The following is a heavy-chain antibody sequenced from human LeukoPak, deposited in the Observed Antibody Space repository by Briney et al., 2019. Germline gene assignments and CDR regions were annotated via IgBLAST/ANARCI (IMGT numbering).Heavy chain of an antibody. J-gene: IGHJ4*02. Sequence: GGSLRLSRAASGFTFSTYSMNWVRQAPGKGLEWVSFINNHNNFVYYADSVKGRFTISRDNTKNLLYLQMNSLTAEDTAVYYCARALRDSYSDWGQGTLVTVSS. D-gene: IGHD5-24*01. CDR1: GFTFSTYS. CDR2: INNHNNFV. CDR3: ARALRDSYSD. V-gene: IGHV3-21*01.